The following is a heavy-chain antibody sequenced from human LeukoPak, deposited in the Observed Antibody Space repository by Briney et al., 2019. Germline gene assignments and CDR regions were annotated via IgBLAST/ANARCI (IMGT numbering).Heavy chain of an antibody. CDR1: GFTFSSYW. D-gene: IGHD3-22*01. CDR2: INSDGSST. CDR3: AREGGYSHAFDY. J-gene: IGHJ4*02. Sequence: PGGSLRLSCAASGFTFSSYWMYWVRHAPGKGLVWVSRINSDGSSTSYADSVKGRFTISRDNAKNTLYLQMNSLRAEDTAVYYCAREGGYSHAFDYWGQGTLVTVSS. V-gene: IGHV3-74*01.